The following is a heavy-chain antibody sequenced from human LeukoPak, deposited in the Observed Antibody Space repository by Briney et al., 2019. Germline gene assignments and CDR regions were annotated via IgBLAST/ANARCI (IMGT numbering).Heavy chain of an antibody. CDR2: INPSGGNT. Sequence: GASVKVSCKASGYTFTSYYMHWVRQAPGQGLEWMGIINPSGGNTSYAQKFQGRVTMTRDTSTSTVYMELSSLRSEDTAVYYCARDPYYYDSSGYYGHYDYWGQGTLVTVSS. D-gene: IGHD3-22*01. V-gene: IGHV1-46*01. CDR1: GYTFTSYY. CDR3: ARDPYYYDSSGYYGHYDY. J-gene: IGHJ4*02.